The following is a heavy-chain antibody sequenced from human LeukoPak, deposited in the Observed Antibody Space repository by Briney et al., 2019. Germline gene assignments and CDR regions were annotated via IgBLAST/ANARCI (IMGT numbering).Heavy chain of an antibody. J-gene: IGHJ4*02. CDR2: IYYGGST. CDR1: GGSISSSSYY. D-gene: IGHD3-3*01. V-gene: IGHV4-39*07. Sequence: SETLSLTCTVSGGSISSSSYYWGWIRQPPGKGLEWIGSIYYGGSTYYNPSLKSRVTISVDTSKNQFSLKLSSVTAADTAVYYCASDLTIFGVIYYFDYWGQGTLVTVSS. CDR3: ASDLTIFGVIYYFDY.